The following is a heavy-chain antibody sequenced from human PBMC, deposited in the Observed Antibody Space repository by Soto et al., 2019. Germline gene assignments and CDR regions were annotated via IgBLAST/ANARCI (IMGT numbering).Heavy chain of an antibody. CDR1: GGSFSGYI. CDR2: INHSGST. CDR3: AREGILTGYYRRSGFDY. D-gene: IGHD3-9*01. J-gene: IGHJ4*02. Sequence: SETLSLTCAVQGGSFSGYIWTWIRQPPGKGLEWIGQINHSGSTNYNPSLKSRVTISVDTSKNQFSLKLSSVTAADTAVYYCAREGILTGYYRRSGFDYWGQGTLVTVSS. V-gene: IGHV4-34*01.